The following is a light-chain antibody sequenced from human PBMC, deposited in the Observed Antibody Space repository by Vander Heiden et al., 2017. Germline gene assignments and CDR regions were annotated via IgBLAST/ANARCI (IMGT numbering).Light chain of an antibody. CDR1: QSVSSSY. J-gene: IGKJ4*01. Sequence: EIVLTQSPGTLSLSPGERATLSCRASQSVSSSYLAWYQQKPGQAPRLLIYGASSSATGIPDRFSGSGSGTDFTLTISRLEPEDFAVYYCQQDGSSPLTFGGGTKVEIK. V-gene: IGKV3-20*01. CDR2: GAS. CDR3: QQDGSSPLT.